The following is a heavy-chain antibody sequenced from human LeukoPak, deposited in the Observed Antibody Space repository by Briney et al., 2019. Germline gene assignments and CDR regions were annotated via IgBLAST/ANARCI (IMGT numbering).Heavy chain of an antibody. V-gene: IGHV1-18*01. J-gene: IGHJ5*02. Sequence: ASVKVSCKASGYTFTSYGISWVRQAPGQGLEWMGWISAYNGNTNYAQKLQGRVTMTTDTSTSTAYMELRSLRSDDTAVYYCARARIAFTSSWSYWFDPWGQGTLVTVSS. CDR3: ARARIAFTSSWSYWFDP. CDR2: ISAYNGNT. CDR1: GYTFTSYG. D-gene: IGHD6-13*01.